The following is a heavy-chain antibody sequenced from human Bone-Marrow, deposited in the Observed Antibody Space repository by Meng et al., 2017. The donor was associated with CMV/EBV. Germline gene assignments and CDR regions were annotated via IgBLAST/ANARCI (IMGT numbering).Heavy chain of an antibody. CDR1: GFTFSSYA. CDR2: ISGSGGST. D-gene: IGHD3-10*01. Sequence: GESLKISCAASGFTFSSYAMSWVRQAPGKGLEWVSAISGSGGSTYYADSVKGRFTISRDNSKNTLYLQMNSLRAEDTAVYYCAKAPPLVWYGMDVWGQGTTVTVSS. CDR3: AKAPPLVWYGMDV. J-gene: IGHJ6*01. V-gene: IGHV3-23*01.